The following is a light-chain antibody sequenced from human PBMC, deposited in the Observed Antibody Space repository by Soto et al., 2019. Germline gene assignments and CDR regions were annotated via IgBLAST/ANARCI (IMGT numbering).Light chain of an antibody. CDR1: SSNLGAGYD. J-gene: IGLJ3*02. CDR2: GNR. V-gene: IGLV1-40*01. CDR3: QAYDYSLTATV. Sequence: QAVVTQPPSVSGAPGQRVTISCTGNSSNLGAGYDVHWYQQLPGAAPKLVIFGNRNRPSGIPERFSGSKSGTSASLAITGLQAEDEADYYCQAYDYSLTATVFGGGTQLTVL.